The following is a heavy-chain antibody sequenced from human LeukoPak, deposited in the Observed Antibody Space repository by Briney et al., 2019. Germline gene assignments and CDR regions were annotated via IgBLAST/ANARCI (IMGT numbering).Heavy chain of an antibody. CDR1: GGSISSYY. V-gene: IGHV4-59*08. J-gene: IGHJ4*02. CDR3: ARRGQGGYSSTWYFDY. CDR2: IYYSGST. D-gene: IGHD6-13*01. Sequence: SETLSLTCTVSGGSISSYYWSWIRQPPGKGLEWIGYIYYSGSTNHNPSLKSRVTMSLDTSKNQFSLKLSSVTAADTAVYYCARRGQGGYSSTWYFDYWGQGTLVTVSS.